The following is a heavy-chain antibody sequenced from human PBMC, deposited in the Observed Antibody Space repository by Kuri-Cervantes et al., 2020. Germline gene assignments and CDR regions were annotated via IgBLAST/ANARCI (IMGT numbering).Heavy chain of an antibody. CDR1: GGSISHYY. J-gene: IGHJ6*03. CDR2: IYSTGST. CDR3: ARHLRYYYYYMDV. Sequence: SETLSLTCTVSGGSISHYYWSWIRQPAGKGPEWTGRIYSTGSTNYDPLFKSRVTISIDKSKSQFSLRLTSVTAADTAVYYCARHLRYYYYYMDVWGKGTTVTVSS. D-gene: IGHD3-3*02. V-gene: IGHV4-4*07.